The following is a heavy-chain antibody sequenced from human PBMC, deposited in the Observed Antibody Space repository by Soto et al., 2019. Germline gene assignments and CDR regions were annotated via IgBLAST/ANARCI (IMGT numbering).Heavy chain of an antibody. CDR1: GFTFSSYA. CDR2: ISSNGGST. CDR3: ARLGDGYNFDY. D-gene: IGHD5-12*01. Sequence: GGSLRLSCAASGFTFSSYAMHWVRQAPGKGLEYVSAISSNGGSTYYANSVKGRFTISRDNSKNTLYLQMGSLRAEDMAVYYCARLGDGYNFDYWGQGTLVTVS. J-gene: IGHJ4*02. V-gene: IGHV3-64*01.